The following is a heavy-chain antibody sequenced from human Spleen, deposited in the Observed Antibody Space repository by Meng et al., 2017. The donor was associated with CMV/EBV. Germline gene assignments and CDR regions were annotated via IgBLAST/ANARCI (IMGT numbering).Heavy chain of an antibody. Sequence: LTCTVSGDSVTSSAYYWSWIRRHPGRALEWIGYIYHTGSTSYNPSLKSRATISLDTSKNQFFLNLTSVTAADTAVYYCARDRGYVGGWGQGTLVTVSS. CDR3: ARDRGYVGG. V-gene: IGHV4-31*03. D-gene: IGHD6-25*01. CDR2: IYHTGST. CDR1: GDSVTSSAYY. J-gene: IGHJ4*02.